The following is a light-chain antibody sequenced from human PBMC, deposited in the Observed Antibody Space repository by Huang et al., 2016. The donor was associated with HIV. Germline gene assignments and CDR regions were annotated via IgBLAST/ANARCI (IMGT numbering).Light chain of an antibody. CDR3: QQYYSTPLT. CDR2: WAS. CDR1: QSVLYSSNNRNY. Sequence: DIVMAQSPDSLAVSLGERATINCKSSQSVLYSSNNRNYLAWYQQKPGQPPKLLIYWASTRESGVPDRFSCSGSGTDFTLTISSLQAEDVANYYCQQYYSTPLTFGGGTKVEIK. V-gene: IGKV4-1*01. J-gene: IGKJ4*01.